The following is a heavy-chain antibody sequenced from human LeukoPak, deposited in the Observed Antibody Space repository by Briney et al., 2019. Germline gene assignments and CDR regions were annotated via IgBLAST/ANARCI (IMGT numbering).Heavy chain of an antibody. Sequence: GGSLRLSCTASGFTFRTYFMNWVRQAPGKGLEWVSSIGGSGSFIHYADSVKGRFTISRDNAENSLYLQMNSLRAEDTAVYYCARSKGYSYGMDVWGQGTTVTVSS. CDR2: IGGSGSFI. V-gene: IGHV3-21*01. CDR1: GFTFRTYF. D-gene: IGHD6-13*01. CDR3: ARSKGYSYGMDV. J-gene: IGHJ6*02.